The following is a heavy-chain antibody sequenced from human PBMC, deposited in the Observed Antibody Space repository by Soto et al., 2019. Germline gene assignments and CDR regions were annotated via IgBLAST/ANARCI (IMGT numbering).Heavy chain of an antibody. V-gene: IGHV4-59*08. Sequence: SETLSLTCTVSGGSISSYYWSWIRQPPGKGLEWIGYIYRTGSTNYNPSLKSRVTISLDKSEKQISLKVTSLTAADTAVYYCASRDPGTSVDYWGQGTLVTV. CDR1: GGSISSYY. J-gene: IGHJ4*02. D-gene: IGHD1-7*01. CDR2: IYRTGST. CDR3: ASRDPGTSVDY.